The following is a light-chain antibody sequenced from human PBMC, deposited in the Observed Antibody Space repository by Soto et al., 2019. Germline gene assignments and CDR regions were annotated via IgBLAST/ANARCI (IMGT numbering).Light chain of an antibody. V-gene: IGKV3-20*01. CDR1: QSVSSSY. Sequence: ENVLMQSPGSLSLYPGEGATLSCRGSQSVSSSYLAWYQQKPGQAPRLLIYRASSRATGIPDRFSGSGSGTDFTLTISRLESEDFAVYYCQRYGSSRAFGQGTKVDIK. CDR3: QRYGSSRA. J-gene: IGKJ1*01. CDR2: RAS.